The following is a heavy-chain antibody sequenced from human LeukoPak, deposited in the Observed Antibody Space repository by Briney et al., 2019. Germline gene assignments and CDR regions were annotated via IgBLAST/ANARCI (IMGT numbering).Heavy chain of an antibody. Sequence: AGGSLRLSCAASGFTFSSYAMSWVRQAPGKGLEWVSAISGSGGSTYYADSVQGRFTISRDNSKNTLYLQMNSLRAEDTAVYYCAKRSYDFWSYVDVWGQGTTVTVSS. J-gene: IGHJ6*02. V-gene: IGHV3-23*01. CDR2: ISGSGGST. CDR1: GFTFSSYA. CDR3: AKRSYDFWSYVDV. D-gene: IGHD3-3*01.